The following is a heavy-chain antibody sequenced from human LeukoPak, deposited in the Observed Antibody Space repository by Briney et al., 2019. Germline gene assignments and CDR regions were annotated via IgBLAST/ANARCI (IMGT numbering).Heavy chain of an antibody. CDR2: ISGSGANT. CDR1: GFTFSNYG. CDR3: AKDRQYSSGWYVN. J-gene: IGHJ4*02. Sequence: GESLRLSCIASGFTFSNYGMSWVRQAPGKGLEWVSGISGSGANTYYADPVKGRSTISRDNSKYTLSLQMSSLGVEDTAVYYCAKDRQYSSGWYVNWGQGTLVTVSS. D-gene: IGHD6-19*01. V-gene: IGHV3-23*01.